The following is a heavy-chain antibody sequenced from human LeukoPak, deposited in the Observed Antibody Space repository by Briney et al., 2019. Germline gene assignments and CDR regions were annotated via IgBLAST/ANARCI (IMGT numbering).Heavy chain of an antibody. J-gene: IGHJ5*02. CDR3: AKAVAAAGRFGFDP. Sequence: PSETLSLTCTVSGGSISTYYWSWIRQPPGKGLEGIGYIYNSGSTNYNPSLQSRVTISVDTSKNQFSLRLTSVTAADTAVYYCAKAVAAAGRFGFDPWGQGTLVTVSS. CDR1: GGSISTYY. D-gene: IGHD6-13*01. CDR2: IYNSGST. V-gene: IGHV4-59*01.